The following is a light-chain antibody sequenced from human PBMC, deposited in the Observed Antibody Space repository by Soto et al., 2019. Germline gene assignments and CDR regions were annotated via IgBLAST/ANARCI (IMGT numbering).Light chain of an antibody. V-gene: IGKV3-15*01. CDR2: GAS. J-gene: IGKJ2*01. CDR1: QSVSSN. CDR3: QQYKNWPPFT. Sequence: EIVMTQSPATLSVSPGDRATLSCRASQSVSSNLAWYQQKPGQAPRLLIYGASTRAAGIPARFSGSGSGTEFTLTISSLQSEDFAVYCCQQYKNWPPFTFGQGTKLEIK.